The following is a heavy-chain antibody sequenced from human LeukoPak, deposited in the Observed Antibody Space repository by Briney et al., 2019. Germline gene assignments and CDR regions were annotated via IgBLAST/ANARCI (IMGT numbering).Heavy chain of an antibody. J-gene: IGHJ4*02. CDR3: ARIFSGCILDY. Sequence: PSETLSLTCTVSGYSISSGYYWGWIRQPPGKGLEWIGSTYHSGSTYYNPSLKSRVTISVDTSKDQFSLKLSSVTAADTAVYYCARIFSGCILDYWGQGTLVTVSS. D-gene: IGHD2-15*01. V-gene: IGHV4-38-2*02. CDR2: TYHSGST. CDR1: GYSISSGYY.